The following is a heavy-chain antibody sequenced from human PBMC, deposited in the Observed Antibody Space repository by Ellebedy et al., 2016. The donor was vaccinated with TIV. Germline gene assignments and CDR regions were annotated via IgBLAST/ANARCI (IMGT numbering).Heavy chain of an antibody. V-gene: IGHV3-7*01. J-gene: IGHJ4*02. Sequence: GGSLRLXXVASGFTFGHSWMAWVRQAPGKGLEWVANIKEDGSEKYYMDSVMGRFTISSDNAKTSLYLQMNSLRVEDSAVYYCVELPPQGVLDHWGQGIQVTVSS. CDR3: VELPPQGVLDH. CDR2: IKEDGSEK. D-gene: IGHD1-7*01. CDR1: GFTFGHSW.